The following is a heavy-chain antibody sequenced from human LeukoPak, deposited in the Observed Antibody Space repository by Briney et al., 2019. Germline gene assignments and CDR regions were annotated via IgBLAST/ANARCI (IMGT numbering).Heavy chain of an antibody. Sequence: PSETLSLTCTVSGVSISGSYWSWIRQPPGKGLEWITYIHSSGSTNYNPSLQSRVTIPLETSKNQVSLKLSSVTAADTAVYYCARQTLTSLDPWGRGTLVTVSS. V-gene: IGHV4-59*08. CDR3: ARQTLTSLDP. D-gene: IGHD1-20*01. CDR2: IHSSGST. J-gene: IGHJ5*02. CDR1: GVSISGSY.